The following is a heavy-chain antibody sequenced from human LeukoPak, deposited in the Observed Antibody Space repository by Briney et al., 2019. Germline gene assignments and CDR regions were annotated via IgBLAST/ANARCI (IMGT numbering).Heavy chain of an antibody. CDR1: GGSISSGSYY. CDR2: IYTSGRT. Sequence: PSETLSLTRTVSGGSISSGSYYWSWIRQPAGKGLEWIGRIYTSGRTNYNPSLKSRVTISVDTTKNQFSLKLSSVTAADTAVYYCARVACSGGSCYVDYWGQGTLVTVSS. CDR3: ARVACSGGSCYVDY. V-gene: IGHV4-61*02. D-gene: IGHD2-15*01. J-gene: IGHJ4*02.